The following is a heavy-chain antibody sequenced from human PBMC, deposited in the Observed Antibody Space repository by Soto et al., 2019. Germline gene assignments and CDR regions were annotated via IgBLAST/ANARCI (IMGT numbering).Heavy chain of an antibody. CDR3: ARHGDDSGYYWDRYNWFDP. V-gene: IGHV4-39*01. CDR1: GGSISTSDYY. CDR2: VYYSGST. J-gene: IGHJ5*02. D-gene: IGHD3-22*01. Sequence: SETLSLTCTLSGGSISTSDYYWGWIRQPPGKGLEWIGSVYYSGSTYYTPSLKSRLTISVDMSRNQFSLRLISVTAADTAVYYCARHGDDSGYYWDRYNWFDPWGQGTLVTVSS.